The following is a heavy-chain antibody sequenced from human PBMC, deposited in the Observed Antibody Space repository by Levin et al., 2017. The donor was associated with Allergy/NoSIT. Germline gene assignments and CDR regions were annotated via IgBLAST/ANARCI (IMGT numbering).Heavy chain of an antibody. CDR2: IYSGGST. V-gene: IGHV3-53*01. J-gene: IGHJ4*02. CDR3: ARDITSDY. CDR1: GFTVSSNY. D-gene: IGHD3-3*01. Sequence: GESLKISCAASGFTVSSNYMSWVRQAPGKGLEWVSVIYSGGSTYYADSVKGRFTISRDNSKNTLYLQMNSLRAEDTAVYYCARDITSDYWGQGTLVTVSS.